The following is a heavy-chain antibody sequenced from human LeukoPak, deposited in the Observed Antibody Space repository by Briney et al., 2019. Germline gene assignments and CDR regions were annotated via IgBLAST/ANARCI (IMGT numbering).Heavy chain of an antibody. CDR1: GGSISSDKW. CDR3: ARSIANDPDSSSWYYFDY. Sequence: PSETLSLTCAVSGGSISSDKWWHWIRQPPGKGLEWIGNIYYSGSTYYNPSLKSRVTISVDTSKNQFSLKLSSVTAADTAVYYCARSIANDPDSSSWYYFDYWGQGTLVTVSS. CDR2: IYYSGST. D-gene: IGHD6-13*01. J-gene: IGHJ4*02. V-gene: IGHV4-39*01.